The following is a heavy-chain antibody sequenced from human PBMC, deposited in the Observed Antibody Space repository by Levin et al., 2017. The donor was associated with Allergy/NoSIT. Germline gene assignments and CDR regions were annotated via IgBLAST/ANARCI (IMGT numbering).Heavy chain of an antibody. CDR1: GFTFDDYA. CDR3: ARDNFGLPDAFDN. CDR2: ISWNSGSI. Sequence: GGSLRLSCAVSGFTFDDYAMHWVRQAPGKGLEWVSGISWNSGSIGYADSVNGRSTIFRDNAKTSLYLQMSSLRTEDTALYYCARDNFGLPDAFDNWGQGTMVIVSS. J-gene: IGHJ3*02. V-gene: IGHV3-9*01. D-gene: IGHD3-10*01.